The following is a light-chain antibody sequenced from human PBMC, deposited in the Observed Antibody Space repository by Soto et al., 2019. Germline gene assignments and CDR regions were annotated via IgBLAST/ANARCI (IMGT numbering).Light chain of an antibody. CDR2: GAS. CDR1: QYIGTY. V-gene: IGKV1-33*01. CDR3: QQYDNIILS. Sequence: IRLTQSPTSLTASVGDRVTITCQASQYIGTYLNWYQQKPGEAPRLLISGASNLEPGVPSRFSGSGSGAAFTFIISSLQPEDVATYSCQQYDNIILSFGGGTNVEI. J-gene: IGKJ4*01.